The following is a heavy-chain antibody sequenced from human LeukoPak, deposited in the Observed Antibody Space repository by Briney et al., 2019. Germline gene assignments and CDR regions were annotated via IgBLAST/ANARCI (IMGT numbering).Heavy chain of an antibody. J-gene: IGHJ4*02. Sequence: PGGSLRLSCAASGFTFSSYWMHWVRQAPGKGLVWVSRINSDGSSTSYADSVKGRFTISRDNSKNTLYLQMNSLRAEDTAVYYCARGRGTYYFDYWGQGTLVTVSS. CDR1: GFTFSSYW. CDR2: INSDGSST. V-gene: IGHV3-74*01. CDR3: ARGRGTYYFDY. D-gene: IGHD3-10*01.